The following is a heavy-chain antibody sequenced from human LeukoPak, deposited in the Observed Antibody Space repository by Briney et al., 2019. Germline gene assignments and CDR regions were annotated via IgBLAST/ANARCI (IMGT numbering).Heavy chain of an antibody. D-gene: IGHD6-19*01. CDR2: IYYSGST. CDR1: GGSISSSSYY. Sequence: PSETLSLTCTVSGGSISSSSYYWGWIRQPPGKGLEWIGSIYYSGSTYYNPSLKSRVTISVDTSKNQFSLKLSSVTAADTAVYYCARLTAPIAVAGYWGQGTLVTVSS. CDR3: ARLTAPIAVAGY. V-gene: IGHV4-39*01. J-gene: IGHJ4*02.